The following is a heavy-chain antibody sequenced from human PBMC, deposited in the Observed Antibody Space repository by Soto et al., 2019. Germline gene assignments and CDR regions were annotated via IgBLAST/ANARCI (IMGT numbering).Heavy chain of an antibody. CDR1: GGTFSSYA. CDR3: ARDPGYSGYAQRAYYYGMDV. CDR2: IIPIFGTA. V-gene: IGHV1-69*01. Sequence: QVQLVQSGAEVKKPGSSVKVSCKASGGTFSSYAISWVRQAPGQGLEWMGGIIPIFGTANYAQKFQGRVTINADESPSTAYMELSSLGSEDTAVYYCARDPGYSGYAQRAYYYGMDVWGQGTTVTVSS. J-gene: IGHJ6*02. D-gene: IGHD5-12*01.